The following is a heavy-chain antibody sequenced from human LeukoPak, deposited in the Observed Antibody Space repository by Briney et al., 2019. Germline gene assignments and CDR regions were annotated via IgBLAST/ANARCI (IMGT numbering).Heavy chain of an antibody. CDR1: GGTFSSYA. J-gene: IGHJ3*02. V-gene: IGHV1-69*04. CDR3: ARDFRDTAMVTAFDI. Sequence: ASVKVSCKASGGTFSSYAISWVRQAPGQGLEWMGRIIPILGIANYAQKFQGRVTITADKSTSTAYMELSSLRSEDTAVYYCARDFRDTAMVTAFDIWGQGTMVTVSS. CDR2: IIPILGIA. D-gene: IGHD5-18*01.